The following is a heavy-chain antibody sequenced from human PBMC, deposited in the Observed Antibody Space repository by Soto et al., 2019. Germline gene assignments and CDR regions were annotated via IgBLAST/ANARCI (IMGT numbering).Heavy chain of an antibody. CDR3: ARDEYYDSSGYDWFDP. Sequence: ASVKVSCKASGYTFTSYAMHWVRQAPGQRLEWMGRINAGNGNTKYSQKFQGRVTITRDTSASTAYMELSSLRSEDTAVYYCARDEYYDSSGYDWFDPWGQGTLVTVSS. D-gene: IGHD3-22*01. V-gene: IGHV1-3*01. J-gene: IGHJ5*02. CDR2: INAGNGNT. CDR1: GYTFTSYA.